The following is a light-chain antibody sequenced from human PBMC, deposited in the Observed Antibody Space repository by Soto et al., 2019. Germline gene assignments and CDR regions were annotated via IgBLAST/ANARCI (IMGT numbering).Light chain of an antibody. CDR2: GSS. CDR1: QSVSNNY. J-gene: IGKJ2*01. CDR3: HQYGSSPPYT. V-gene: IGKV3-20*01. Sequence: EVVFTQSPGTLSLSPGESATLACRASQSVSNNYFAWYQQKPCQAPRLLIFGSSDRATGIPDRFSGSGSGTDFTLTISRLEPEDFAVYYCHQYGSSPPYTFGQGTKLEIK.